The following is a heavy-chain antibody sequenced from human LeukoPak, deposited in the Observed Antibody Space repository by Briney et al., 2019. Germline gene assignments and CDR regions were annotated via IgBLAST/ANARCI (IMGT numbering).Heavy chain of an antibody. Sequence: GGSLRLSCSASGFTFSSYWMSWVRQAPGKGLEWVAHIKQDGGEKYYVDSVKGGFTISRDNAKNTLYLQMNSLRDEDTAVYYCARDHREVDIVVVPAAIYVYWGGGPLVSVSS. D-gene: IGHD2-2*01. CDR2: IKQDGGEK. CDR3: ARDHREVDIVVVPAAIYVY. J-gene: IGHJ4*02. CDR1: GFTFSSYW. V-gene: IGHV3-7*01.